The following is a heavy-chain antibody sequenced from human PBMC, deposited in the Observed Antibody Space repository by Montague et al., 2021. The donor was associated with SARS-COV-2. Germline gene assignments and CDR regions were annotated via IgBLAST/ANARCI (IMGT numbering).Heavy chain of an antibody. J-gene: IGHJ4*01. CDR2: IYYSGST. Sequence: ETLSLTCTVSGGSISSYYWSWIRQPPGKGLEWIGYIYYSGSTNYNPSLKSRVTISVDTSKNQFSLKVRSVTAADTAVYYCARGDYYDSTGYYDYWGQGTLVTVSS. CDR1: GGSISSYY. D-gene: IGHD3-22*01. V-gene: IGHV4-59*01. CDR3: ARGDYYDSTGYYDY.